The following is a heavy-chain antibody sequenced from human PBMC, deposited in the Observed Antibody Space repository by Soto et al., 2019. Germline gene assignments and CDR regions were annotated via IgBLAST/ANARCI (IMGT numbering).Heavy chain of an antibody. D-gene: IGHD3-3*01. CDR3: ATYYDFWSGYQGYYYYGMDV. Sequence: QVQLVQSGAEVKKPGSSVKVSCKASGGTFSSYAISWVRQAPGQGLEWMGGIIPIFGTANYAQKFQGRVTITADESTSTAYMELSSLRSEDTAVYYCATYYDFWSGYQGYYYYGMDVWGQGTTVTVSS. CDR2: IIPIFGTA. J-gene: IGHJ6*02. V-gene: IGHV1-69*01. CDR1: GGTFSSYA.